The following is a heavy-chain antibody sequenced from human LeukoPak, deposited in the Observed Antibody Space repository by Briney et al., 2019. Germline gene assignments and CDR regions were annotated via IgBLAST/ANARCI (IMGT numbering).Heavy chain of an antibody. J-gene: IGHJ6*02. Sequence: EASVKVSCKASGYTFTGYYMHWVRQAPGQGLEWMGWINPNSGGTNYAQKFQGRVTMTRDTSISIAYMELSRLRSDDTAVYYCARERDMVTVYYYYGMDVWGQGTTVTVSS. CDR1: GYTFTGYY. CDR2: INPNSGGT. CDR3: ARERDMVTVYYYYGMDV. D-gene: IGHD2-21*02. V-gene: IGHV1-2*02.